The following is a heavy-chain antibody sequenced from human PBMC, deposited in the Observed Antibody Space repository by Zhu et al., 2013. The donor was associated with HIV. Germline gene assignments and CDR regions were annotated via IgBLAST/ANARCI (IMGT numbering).Heavy chain of an antibody. Sequence: VQLQQWGAGLLKPSETLSLTCAVYGGSFSGYYWSWIRQPPGKGLEWIGEINHSGSTNYNPSLKSRVTISVDTSKNQFSLKLSSVTAADTAVYYCARGSGVIIRKVYFDYWGQGTLVTVSS. CDR2: INHSGST. CDR1: GGSFSGYY. J-gene: IGHJ4*02. CDR3: ARGSGVIIRKVYFDY. D-gene: IGHD3-10*01. V-gene: IGHV4-34*01.